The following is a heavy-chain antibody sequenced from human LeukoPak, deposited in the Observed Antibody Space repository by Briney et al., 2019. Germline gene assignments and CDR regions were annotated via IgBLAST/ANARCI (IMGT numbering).Heavy chain of an antibody. J-gene: IGHJ4*02. CDR2: ISYDGSNK. D-gene: IGHD4-17*01. CDR3: AKDQDYGDYSFDY. Sequence: PGRSLRLSCAASGFTFSSYGMHWVRQAPGKGLEWVAVISYDGSNKHYADSVKGRFTISRDNSKNTLYLQMNSLRAEDTAVYYCAKDQDYGDYSFDYWGQGTLVTVSS. CDR1: GFTFSSYG. V-gene: IGHV3-30*18.